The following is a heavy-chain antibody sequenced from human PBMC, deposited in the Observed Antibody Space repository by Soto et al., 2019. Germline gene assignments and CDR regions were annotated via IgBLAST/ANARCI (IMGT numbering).Heavy chain of an antibody. CDR2: ISYDGSNK. CDR1: GFTFSSYA. D-gene: IGHD6-6*01. CDR3: ARESGGPSIAAYYFDY. V-gene: IGHV3-30-3*01. Sequence: GGSLRLSCAASGFTFSSYAMHWVRQAPGKGLEWVAVISYDGSNKYYADSVKGRFTISRDNSKNTLYLQMNSLRAEDTAVYYCARESGGPSIAAYYFDYWGQGTLVTVSS. J-gene: IGHJ4*02.